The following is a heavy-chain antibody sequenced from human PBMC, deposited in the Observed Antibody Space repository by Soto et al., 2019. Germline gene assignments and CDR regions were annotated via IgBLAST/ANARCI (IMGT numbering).Heavy chain of an antibody. J-gene: IGHJ4*02. CDR2: INPSGGST. CDR1: GYTFTSYY. D-gene: IGHD2-8*01. Sequence: ASVKVSCKASGYTFTSYYMHWVRQAPGQGLEWMGIINPSGGSTSYAQKFQGRVTMTRDTSTSTVYMELRSLRSEETAVYYCERDEDLYAGYRFGRGAYWGQGNLVTVS. CDR3: ERDEDLYAGYRFGRGAY. V-gene: IGHV1-46*01.